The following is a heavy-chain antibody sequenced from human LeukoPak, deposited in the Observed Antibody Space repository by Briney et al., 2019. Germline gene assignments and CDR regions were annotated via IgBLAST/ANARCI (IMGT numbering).Heavy chain of an antibody. J-gene: IGHJ4*02. D-gene: IGHD6-13*01. V-gene: IGHV3-9*03. CDR1: GFTFDDYA. CDR2: ISWNSGSI. CDR3: AKDHSSSWYYYFDY. Sequence: SGRSLRLSCAASGFTFDDYAMHWVRQAPGKGLEWVSGISWNSGSIGYADSVKGRFTISRDNAKNSPYLQMHSLRAEDMALYYCAKDHSSSWYYYFDYWGQGTLVTVSS.